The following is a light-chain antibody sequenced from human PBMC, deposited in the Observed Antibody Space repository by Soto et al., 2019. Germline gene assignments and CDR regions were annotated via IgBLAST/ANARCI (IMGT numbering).Light chain of an antibody. Sequence: DIQMTQSPSSLSASVGDRVTITCRASQTIGTYLNWYQQKPGKAPKLLIYSESSLQSGVTSSFSGSASSTYFTLTISTLHPEDFTTYYCPKSYSIPYTFAQGTKLEIK. J-gene: IGKJ2*01. CDR3: PKSYSIPYT. CDR1: QTIGTY. CDR2: SES. V-gene: IGKV1-39*01.